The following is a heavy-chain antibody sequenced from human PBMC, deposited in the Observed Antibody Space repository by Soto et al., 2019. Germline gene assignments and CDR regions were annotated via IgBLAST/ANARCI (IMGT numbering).Heavy chain of an antibody. D-gene: IGHD2-2*02. Sequence: PSQTLSLTCAISGDSVSSNSAAWNWIRQSPSRGLEWLGRTYYRSKWYNDYAVSVKSRITINPDTSKNPFSLQLNSVTPEDTAVYYCARDAYCSSTSCYRGYYYYGMDVWGQGTTVTSP. V-gene: IGHV6-1*01. J-gene: IGHJ6*02. CDR2: TYYRSKWYN. CDR3: ARDAYCSSTSCYRGYYYYGMDV. CDR1: GDSVSSNSAA.